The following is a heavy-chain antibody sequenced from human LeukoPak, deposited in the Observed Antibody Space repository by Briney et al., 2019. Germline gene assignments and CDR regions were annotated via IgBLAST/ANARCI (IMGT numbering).Heavy chain of an antibody. Sequence: GGSLRLSCAASGLTFSNYWMSWVRQAPGKGLEWVAIINQDGGEKCYVDSVKGRFTVSRDSAKNSLYLQMNSLKAEDTGVYYCARDGNLAYWGQGTLVTVSS. D-gene: IGHD1-26*01. J-gene: IGHJ4*02. CDR2: INQDGGEK. V-gene: IGHV3-7*01. CDR3: ARDGNLAY. CDR1: GLTFSNYW.